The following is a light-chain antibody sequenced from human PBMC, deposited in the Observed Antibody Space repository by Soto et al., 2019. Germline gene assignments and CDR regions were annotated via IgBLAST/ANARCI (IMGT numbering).Light chain of an antibody. J-gene: IGLJ2*01. CDR1: SSDVGSYNY. V-gene: IGLV2-14*03. Sequence: QSALTQPASVSGSPGQSITISCTGTSSDVGSYNYVSWYQQHPGQAPRLMIYDVSNRPSGVSNRFSGSKSGNTASLSISGLQAEDEADYYCSSYARDNPGVFVGGTKLTVL. CDR2: DVS. CDR3: SSYARDNPGV.